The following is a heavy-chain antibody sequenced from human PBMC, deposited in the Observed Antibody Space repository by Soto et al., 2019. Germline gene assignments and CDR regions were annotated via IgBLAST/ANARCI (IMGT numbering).Heavy chain of an antibody. V-gene: IGHV3-30*18. Sequence: QVQLVESGGGVVQPGRSLRLSCAASGFTFSSYGMHWVRQAPGKGLEWVAVISYDGSNKYYADSVKGRFTISRDNSKNTLYLQMNSLRAEDTAVYYCAKEVRRDCSSTSCAYFDYWGQGTLVAVSS. CDR1: GFTFSSYG. D-gene: IGHD2-2*01. CDR3: AKEVRRDCSSTSCAYFDY. CDR2: ISYDGSNK. J-gene: IGHJ4*02.